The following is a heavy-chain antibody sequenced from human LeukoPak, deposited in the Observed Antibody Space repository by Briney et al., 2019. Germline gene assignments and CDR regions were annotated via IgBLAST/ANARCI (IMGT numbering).Heavy chain of an antibody. D-gene: IGHD6-19*01. J-gene: IGHJ6*02. V-gene: IGHV4-59*01. Sequence: SETLSLTCTVSGGSISSYYWSWIRQPPGKGLEWIGYIYYSGSTNYNPSLKSRVTISVDTSKNQFSLKLSSVTAADTAVYYCARAVAVGTYYYYYGMDVWGQGTTVTVSS. CDR2: IYYSGST. CDR3: ARAVAVGTYYYYYGMDV. CDR1: GGSISSYY.